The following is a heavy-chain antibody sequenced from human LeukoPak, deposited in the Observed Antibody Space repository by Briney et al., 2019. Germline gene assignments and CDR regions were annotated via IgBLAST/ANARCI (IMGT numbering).Heavy chain of an antibody. CDR3: ARGVYIAAAQYGY. J-gene: IGHJ4*02. V-gene: IGHV4-59*01. D-gene: IGHD6-13*01. CDR2: IYYRWST. CDR1: GGSISSYY. Sequence: PSETLSLTCTVSGGSISSYYWRWIRQPPGKGLEWIGYIYYRWSTNYNPSLKSRVTISVDTSKNQFSLKLSSVTAADTAVYYCARGVYIAAAQYGYWGQGTLVTVSS.